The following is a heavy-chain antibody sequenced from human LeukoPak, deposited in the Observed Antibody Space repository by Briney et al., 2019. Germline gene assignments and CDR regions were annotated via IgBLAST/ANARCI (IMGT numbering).Heavy chain of an antibody. Sequence: SETLSLTCAVSGASISSYYWSWIRQSPGKGLEWIGYIYYSASTNYNPSVKSRGTISVDTSKNQFSLKLSSVTAADTAVYYCARSWFDPWGQGTLVTVSS. J-gene: IGHJ5*02. CDR3: ARSWFDP. CDR2: IYYSAST. CDR1: GASISSYY. V-gene: IGHV4-59*12.